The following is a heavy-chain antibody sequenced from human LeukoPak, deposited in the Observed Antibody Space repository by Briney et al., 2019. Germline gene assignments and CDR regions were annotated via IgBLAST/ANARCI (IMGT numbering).Heavy chain of an antibody. V-gene: IGHV4-59*12. CDR2: IYHSGST. CDR1: GGSISSYY. J-gene: IGHJ5*02. CDR3: ARGGEELRYFDWLSEGGNWFDP. D-gene: IGHD3-9*01. Sequence: SETLSLTCTVSGGSISSYYWSWIRQPPGKGLEWIGYIYHSGSTYYNPSLKSRVTISVDRSKNQFSLKLSSVTAADTAVYYCARGGEELRYFDWLSEGGNWFDPWGQGTLVTVSS.